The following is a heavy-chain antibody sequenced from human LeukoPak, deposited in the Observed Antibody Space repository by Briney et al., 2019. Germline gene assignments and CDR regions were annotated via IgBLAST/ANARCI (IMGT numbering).Heavy chain of an antibody. V-gene: IGHV3-30*14. CDR3: ASDPIAARQIGYFDN. Sequence: GGSLRLSCVASDFAFSDYAMHWVRQAPGKGLEWLAVISNDARNKCHGDSVKGRITISRDNSRNTLYLQLNRLTIEDTAVYYCASDPIAARQIGYFDNWGQGTLVTVSA. J-gene: IGHJ4*02. CDR2: ISNDARNK. CDR1: DFAFSDYA. D-gene: IGHD6-6*01.